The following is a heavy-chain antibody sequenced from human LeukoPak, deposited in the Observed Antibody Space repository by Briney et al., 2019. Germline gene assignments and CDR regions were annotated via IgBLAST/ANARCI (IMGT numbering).Heavy chain of an antibody. CDR2: ISYDGSNK. V-gene: IGHV3-30*18. CDR3: AKEGSEAFDI. Sequence: PGRSLRLSCAASGFTFSSYGMHWVRQAPGKGLEWVAVISYDGSNKYYADSVKGRFTISRDNSKNTLYLQMNSLRAEDTAVYYCAKEGSEAFDIWGQGTMVTVSS. J-gene: IGHJ3*02. CDR1: GFTFSSYG.